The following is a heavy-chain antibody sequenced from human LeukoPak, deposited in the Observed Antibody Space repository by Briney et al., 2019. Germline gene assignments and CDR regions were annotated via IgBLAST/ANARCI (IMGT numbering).Heavy chain of an antibody. CDR3: ARASYYYDSSGYSCYFDY. J-gene: IGHJ4*02. CDR1: GYTFTGYY. D-gene: IGHD3-22*01. V-gene: IGHV1-2*06. CDR2: INPNSGGT. Sequence: ASVKVSCKASGYTFTGYYMHWVRQAPGQGLEWMGRINPNSGGTNYAQKFQGRVTMTRDTSISTAYMELSRLRSDDTAVYYCARASYYYDSSGYSCYFDYWGQGTLVTVSS.